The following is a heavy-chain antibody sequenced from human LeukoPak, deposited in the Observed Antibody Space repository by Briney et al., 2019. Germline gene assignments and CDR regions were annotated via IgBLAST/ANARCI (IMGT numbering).Heavy chain of an antibody. CDR2: ISYDGSNK. V-gene: IGHV3-30*03. Sequence: GGSLRLSCAASGFTFSSYGMHWVRQAPGKGLEWVAVISYDGSNKYYADSVKGRFTIPRDNSKNTLYLQMNSLRAEDTAVCYCAVIVVVPAAKWTPPSAWGQGTLVTVSS. CDR3: AVIVVVPAAKWTPPSA. CDR1: GFTFSSYG. D-gene: IGHD2-2*01. J-gene: IGHJ5*02.